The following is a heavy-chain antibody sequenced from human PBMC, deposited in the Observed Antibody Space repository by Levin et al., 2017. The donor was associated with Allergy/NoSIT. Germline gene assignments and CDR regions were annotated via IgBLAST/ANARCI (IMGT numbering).Heavy chain of an antibody. Sequence: ASVKVSCKTFGYTLTDYYMYWVRQAPGQGLEWMGWINPASGGANYPQKFQGRVTMTRDTSIRTAYMDLTSLTSDDTAVYYCARGYSNGWYDVLDIWGQGTMVTVSS. D-gene: IGHD6-19*01. J-gene: IGHJ3*02. CDR1: GYTLTDYY. V-gene: IGHV1-2*02. CDR3: ARGYSNGWYDVLDI. CDR2: INPASGGA.